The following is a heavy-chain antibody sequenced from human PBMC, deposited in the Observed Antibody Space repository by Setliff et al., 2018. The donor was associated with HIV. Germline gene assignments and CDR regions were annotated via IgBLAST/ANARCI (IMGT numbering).Heavy chain of an antibody. D-gene: IGHD2-15*01. CDR1: GFAFGTYT. CDR3: ARGLKAVGYCSGGTCYSGGY. Sequence: PGGSLRLSCVASGFAFGTYTMHWVRHVPGKGLQWVATISYDGSDKYYADSVKGRFTISRDNAKNSLYLQMNSLRAEDTAVYYCARGLKAVGYCSGGTCYSGGYWGQGTLVTVSS. V-gene: IGHV3-30*04. CDR2: ISYDGSDK. J-gene: IGHJ4*02.